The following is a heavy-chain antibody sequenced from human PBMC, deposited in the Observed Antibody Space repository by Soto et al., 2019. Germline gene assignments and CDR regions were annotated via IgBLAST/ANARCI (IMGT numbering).Heavy chain of an antibody. Sequence: SETLSLTCAVHGGPFSRYYWTWIRQPPGKGLEWIGEIHQSGNANYNPSLKSRLTMSVDTSKNQFSLKLSSVTAADTATYYCAGDNVVVDPIRYYHYGIDVWGQGTTVTVSS. J-gene: IGHJ6*02. V-gene: IGHV4-34*01. CDR3: AGDNVVVDPIRYYHYGIDV. CDR1: GGPFSRYY. CDR2: IHQSGNA. D-gene: IGHD2-15*01.